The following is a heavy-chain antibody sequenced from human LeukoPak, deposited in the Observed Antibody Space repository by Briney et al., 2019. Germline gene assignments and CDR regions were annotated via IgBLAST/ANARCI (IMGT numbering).Heavy chain of an antibody. D-gene: IGHD2-2*01. CDR3: ARFGVVVPAASYGMDV. Sequence: ASVKVSCKASGYTFTSYDINCVRQATGQGLEWMGWMNPNSGNTGYAQKFQGRVTMTRNTSISTAYMELSSLRSEDTAVYYCARFGVVVPAASYGMDVWGQGTTVTVSS. V-gene: IGHV1-8*01. CDR1: GYTFTSYD. CDR2: MNPNSGNT. J-gene: IGHJ6*02.